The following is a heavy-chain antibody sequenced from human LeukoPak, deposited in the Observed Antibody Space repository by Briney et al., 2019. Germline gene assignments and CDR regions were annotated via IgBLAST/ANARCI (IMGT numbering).Heavy chain of an antibody. V-gene: IGHV3-23*01. Sequence: GGSLRLSCAASGFTFSSYAMSWVRQSPGKGLEWASAIGGNGRTTYYADSVKGRFTISRDNSKNTLYLQMNSLSAEDTAVYYCSKDRGGTYGDYFDYWGQGIPVTVSS. J-gene: IGHJ4*02. D-gene: IGHD4-17*01. CDR2: IGGNGRTT. CDR1: GFTFSSYA. CDR3: SKDRGGTYGDYFDY.